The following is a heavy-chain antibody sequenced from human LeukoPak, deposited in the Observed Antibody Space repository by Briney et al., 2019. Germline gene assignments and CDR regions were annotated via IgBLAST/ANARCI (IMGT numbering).Heavy chain of an antibody. J-gene: IGHJ5*02. CDR2: IYYSGST. V-gene: IGHV4-34*01. Sequence: SETLSLTCAVYGGSFSGYYWSWIRQPPGKGLEWIGSIYYSGSTYYNPSLKSRVTISVDTSKNQFSLKLSSVTAADTAVYYCARDLVDYYDSSGSQNWFDPWGQGTLVTVSS. D-gene: IGHD3-22*01. CDR1: GGSFSGYY. CDR3: ARDLVDYYDSSGSQNWFDP.